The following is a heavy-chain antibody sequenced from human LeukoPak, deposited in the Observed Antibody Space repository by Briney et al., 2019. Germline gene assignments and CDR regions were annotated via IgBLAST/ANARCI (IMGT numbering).Heavy chain of an antibody. Sequence: WQPLSFPSPAPGGSLIGGSYYRSSRRQPAGKRLEWIGRIYTSGSTYYNPSLKSRVTISVDRSKNQFSLKLSSVTAADTAGYYCATHNTWILDYWGQGTLVTVSS. V-gene: IGHV4-61*02. CDR2: IYTSGST. CDR3: ATHNTWILDY. D-gene: IGHD5-12*01. CDR1: GGSLIGGSYY. J-gene: IGHJ4*02.